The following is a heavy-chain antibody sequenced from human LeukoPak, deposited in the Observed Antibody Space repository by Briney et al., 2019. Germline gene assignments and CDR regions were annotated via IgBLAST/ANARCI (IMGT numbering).Heavy chain of an antibody. V-gene: IGHV3-66*01. CDR3: ARIAVGDTDY. D-gene: IGHD6-19*01. J-gene: IGHJ4*02. CDR1: EFTASSNY. Sequence: GGSPRLSCAASEFTASSNYMSWVRQAPGKGLEWVSVIYSGGNTYYADSVKGRFTISRDNAKNSLYLQMNSLRAEDTAVYYCARIAVGDTDYWGQGTLVTVSS. CDR2: IYSGGNT.